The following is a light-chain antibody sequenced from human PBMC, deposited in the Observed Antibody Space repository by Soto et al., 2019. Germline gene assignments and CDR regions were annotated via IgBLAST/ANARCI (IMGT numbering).Light chain of an antibody. CDR2: GTS. Sequence: EIVLTPSPGTLSVSPGERATLSCRASQTISSNNLAWYHQKPGQAPSLLIYGTSSRATGIPDRFSGSGSGTDFTLTISRLEPEDSAIYYCQQYGSWTFGKGTKVAI. CDR1: QTISSNN. V-gene: IGKV3-20*01. J-gene: IGKJ1*01. CDR3: QQYGSWT.